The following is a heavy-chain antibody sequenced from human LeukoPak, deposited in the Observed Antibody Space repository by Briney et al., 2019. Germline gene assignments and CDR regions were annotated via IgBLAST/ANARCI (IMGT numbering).Heavy chain of an antibody. CDR1: GFTFSSYW. Sequence: GGSLRLSYAASGFTFSSYWMSWVRQAPGKGLEWVTNIKQDGSEKYYVDSVKGRFTISRDNAKNPLYLQMNSLRAEDTAVYYCAREDDDSNGIDVWGHGTTVTVSS. V-gene: IGHV3-7*01. J-gene: IGHJ6*02. D-gene: IGHD4-11*01. CDR3: AREDDDSNGIDV. CDR2: IKQDGSEK.